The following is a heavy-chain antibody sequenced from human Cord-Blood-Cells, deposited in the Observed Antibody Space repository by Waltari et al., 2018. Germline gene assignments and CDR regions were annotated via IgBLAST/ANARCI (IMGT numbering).Heavy chain of an antibody. CDR1: GYTFTSYA. D-gene: IGHD6-13*01. V-gene: IGHV1-3*01. Sequence: QVQLVQSGAEVKKPGASVKVSCKASGYTFTSYAMHWVRQAPGQRLEWMGWINAGNGNTKYSQKFQGRVTITRDTSASTAYMELSSLRSEDTAVYYCAIACFSISEYSSSWYAFDIWGQGTMVTVSS. CDR3: AIACFSISEYSSSWYAFDI. J-gene: IGHJ3*02. CDR2: INAGNGNT.